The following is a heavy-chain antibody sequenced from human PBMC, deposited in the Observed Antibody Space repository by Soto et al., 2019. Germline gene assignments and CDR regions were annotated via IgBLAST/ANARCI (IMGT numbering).Heavy chain of an antibody. CDR2: ISYDGSNK. D-gene: IGHD1-1*01. J-gene: IGHJ4*02. CDR3: ARDHWAGNDEGD. Sequence: QVQLVESGGGVVQPGRSLRLSCAASGFTFSSYAMHWVRQAPGKGLEWVAVISYDGSNKYYADSVKGRFTISRDNSKNTLYLQMNSLRAEDTAVYYCARDHWAGNDEGDWDQGTLVTVSS. CDR1: GFTFSSYA. V-gene: IGHV3-30-3*01.